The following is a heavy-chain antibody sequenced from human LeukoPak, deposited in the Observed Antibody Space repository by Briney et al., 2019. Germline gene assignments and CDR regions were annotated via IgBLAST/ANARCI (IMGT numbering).Heavy chain of an antibody. J-gene: IGHJ4*02. V-gene: IGHV4-31*03. CDR3: AREVVVTAYFDY. CDR1: GGSISSGGYY. D-gene: IGHD2-21*02. Sequence: PSQTLSLTCTVSGGSISSGGYYWSWIRQHPGKGLEWIGYIYYSGSTYYNPSLKSRVTISVDTSKNQFSLKLSSVTAADTAVYYCAREVVVTAYFDYWGQGTLVTVSS. CDR2: IYYSGST.